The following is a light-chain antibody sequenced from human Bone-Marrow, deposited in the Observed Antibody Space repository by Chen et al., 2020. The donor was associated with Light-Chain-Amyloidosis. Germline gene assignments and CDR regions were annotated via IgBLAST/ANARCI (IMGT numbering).Light chain of an antibody. Sequence: SYELTQPPSVSVSPGQTARITCYGDDLPTKYAYWYQQKPGPAPVLVIHRDTERPSGISERFSGSSSGTTATLTISGVQAEDEADYHCQSADSSGTYEVIFGGGTKLTVL. CDR3: QSADSSGTYEVI. V-gene: IGLV3-25*03. J-gene: IGLJ2*01. CDR1: DLPTKY. CDR2: RDT.